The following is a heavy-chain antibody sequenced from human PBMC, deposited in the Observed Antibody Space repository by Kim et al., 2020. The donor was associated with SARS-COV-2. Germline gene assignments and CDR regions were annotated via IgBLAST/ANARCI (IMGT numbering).Heavy chain of an antibody. Sequence: VKGRFTISRDNAKNSLYLQMNSLRAEDTALYHCARVPLAWGSRQNYYFDYWGQGTLVTVSS. D-gene: IGHD7-27*01. V-gene: IGHV3-20*01. CDR3: ARVPLAWGSRQNYYFDY. J-gene: IGHJ4*02.